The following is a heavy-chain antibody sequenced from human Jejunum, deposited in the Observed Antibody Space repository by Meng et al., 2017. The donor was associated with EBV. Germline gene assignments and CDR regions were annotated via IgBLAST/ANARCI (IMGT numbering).Heavy chain of an antibody. D-gene: IGHD3-3*01. CDR2: FDPEDGET. V-gene: IGHV1-24*01. CDR1: GYSLTELS. Sequence: QGQLVQAGAEVKKPGAAVKVSCKGSGYSLTELSMHWVRQAPGKGLEWMGGFDPEDGETIYAQKFQGRVTMTEDTSTDTAYMELSSLRSEDTAVYYCATAHGFTIFGVAYYFDYWGQGTLVTVSS. CDR3: ATAHGFTIFGVAYYFDY. J-gene: IGHJ4*02.